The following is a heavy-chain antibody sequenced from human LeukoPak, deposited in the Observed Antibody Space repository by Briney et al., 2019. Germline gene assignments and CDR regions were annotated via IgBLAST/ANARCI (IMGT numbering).Heavy chain of an antibody. CDR1: GYTFTGYY. V-gene: IGHV1-2*02. J-gene: IGHJ3*02. Sequence: ASVKVSCKASGYTFTGYYMHWVRQAPGQGLEWMGWINPNSGGTNYAQKFQGRVTMTRDTSISTAYMELSRLRPDDTAAYYCARAPIVVVTATAFDIWGQGTMVTVSS. CDR3: ARAPIVVVTATAFDI. D-gene: IGHD2-21*02. CDR2: INPNSGGT.